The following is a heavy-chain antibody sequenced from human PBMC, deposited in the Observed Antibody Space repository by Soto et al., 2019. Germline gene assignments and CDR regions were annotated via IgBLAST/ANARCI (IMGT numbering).Heavy chain of an antibody. CDR3: TREDSIRIPAGADF. CDR1: GFTFTNYG. Sequence: EVQLFESGGGLVRPGGSLTLSCAVSGFTFTNYGINWVRQAPGKGLEWVSSGSTSDYTYYSESLKGRFTISRDNARNSVSLQMDTLRAADTAVYYCTREDSIRIPAGADFWGQGTLVTVSS. V-gene: IGHV3-21*01. D-gene: IGHD1-20*01. J-gene: IGHJ4*02. CDR2: GSTSDYT.